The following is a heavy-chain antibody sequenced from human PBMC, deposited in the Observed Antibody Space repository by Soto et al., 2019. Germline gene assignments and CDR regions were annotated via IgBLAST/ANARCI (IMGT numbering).Heavy chain of an antibody. J-gene: IGHJ6*02. CDR1: GFTFSSFA. D-gene: IGHD3-22*01. CDR3: AKDDDYHSSGYYSPGRSKPFYGVDL. V-gene: IGHV3-23*01. CDR2: VSGNGGTT. Sequence: GGSLRLSSAASGFTFSSFAMSWVRQAPGKGLEWVSAVSGNGGTTYHADSVKGRFTISRDNSKNTLYLQMSSLRAEDTALYYCAKDDDYHSSGYYSPGRSKPFYGVDLCRRRPPLTLSS.